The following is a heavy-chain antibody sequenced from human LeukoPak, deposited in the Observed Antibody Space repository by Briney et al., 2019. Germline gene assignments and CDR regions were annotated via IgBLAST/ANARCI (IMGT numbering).Heavy chain of an antibody. CDR2: IKTDGSEK. CDR3: ARHIHYDYVWGRFSN. D-gene: IGHD3-16*01. Sequence: GGSLRLSCEGSGFTFSNYWMGWVRQAPGKGLQWVVNIKTDGSEKYYVDSVKGRFTISRDNAKNSLYLQMNSLRAEDTAVYYCARHIHYDYVWGRFSNWGQGTLVTVSS. V-gene: IGHV3-7*01. J-gene: IGHJ4*02. CDR1: GFTFSNYW.